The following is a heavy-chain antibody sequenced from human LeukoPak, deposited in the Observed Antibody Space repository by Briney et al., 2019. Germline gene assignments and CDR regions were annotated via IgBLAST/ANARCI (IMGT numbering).Heavy chain of an antibody. CDR2: INHSGST. J-gene: IGHJ4*02. Sequence: SETLSLTCAVYGGSFSGYYWSWIRQPLGKGLEWIGEINHSGSTNYNPSLKSRVTISVDTSKNQFSLKLSSVTAADTAVYYCASVGYDSSGYYATDYWGQGTLVTVSS. V-gene: IGHV4-34*01. CDR3: ASVGYDSSGYYATDY. D-gene: IGHD3-22*01. CDR1: GGSFSGYY.